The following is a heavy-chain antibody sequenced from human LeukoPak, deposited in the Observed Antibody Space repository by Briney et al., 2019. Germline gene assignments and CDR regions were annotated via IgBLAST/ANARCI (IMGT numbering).Heavy chain of an antibody. D-gene: IGHD3-10*01. Sequence: PSETLSLTCTVSGYSISSGYYWGWLRQPPGKGLEWIGSIYHSGSTYYNPSLKSRVTISVDTSKNQFSLKLNSVTAADTAVCYCARESKLFFGETRWGQGTLVTVSS. CDR3: ARESKLFFGETR. CDR1: GYSISSGYY. J-gene: IGHJ4*02. V-gene: IGHV4-38-2*02. CDR2: IYHSGST.